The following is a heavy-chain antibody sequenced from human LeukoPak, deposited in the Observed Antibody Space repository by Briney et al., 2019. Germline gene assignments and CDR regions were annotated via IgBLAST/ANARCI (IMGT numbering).Heavy chain of an antibody. CDR2: INPDGSAK. Sequence: GGSLRLSCAASGFTFSDYWAIWVRQAPGKGLEWVAKINPDGSAKSYVDSVKGRFTISRENAKNSVYLQMNSLRAEDSAVYFCARDPRWTFDCWGQGTLVTVSS. CDR3: ARDPRWTFDC. D-gene: IGHD3/OR15-3a*01. V-gene: IGHV3-7*04. CDR1: GFTFSDYW. J-gene: IGHJ4*02.